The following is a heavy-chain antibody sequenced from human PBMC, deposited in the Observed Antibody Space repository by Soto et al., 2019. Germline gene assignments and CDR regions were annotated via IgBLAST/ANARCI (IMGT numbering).Heavy chain of an antibody. CDR1: GFTFSSYG. CDR2: IWYDGSNK. V-gene: IGHV3-33*01. J-gene: IGHJ6*02. D-gene: IGHD6-13*01. Sequence: PGGSLRLSCAASGFTFSSYGMHWVRQAPGKGLEWVAAIWYDGSNKYYADSVKGRFTISRDNSKNTLYLQMNSLRAEDTAVYYCARDIAAAGTSYYYYGMDVWGQGTTVTVSS. CDR3: ARDIAAAGTSYYYYGMDV.